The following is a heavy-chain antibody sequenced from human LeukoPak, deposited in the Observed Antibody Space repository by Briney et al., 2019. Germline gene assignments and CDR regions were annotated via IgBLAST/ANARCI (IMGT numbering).Heavy chain of an antibody. CDR1: GFTFSSYA. D-gene: IGHD6-6*01. CDR2: ISGSGGST. J-gene: IGHJ4*02. CDR3: ARDRGTTSSAGYYFDT. Sequence: GGSLRLSCAASGFTFSSYAMSWVRQAPGKGLEWVSAISGSGGSTYYADSVKGRFTVSRDNSKNTLHLQVNSLRAEDTAVYYCARDRGTTSSAGYYFDTWGQGALVTVSS. V-gene: IGHV3-23*01.